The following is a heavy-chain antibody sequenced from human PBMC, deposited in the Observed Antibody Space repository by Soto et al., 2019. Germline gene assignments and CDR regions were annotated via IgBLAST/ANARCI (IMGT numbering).Heavy chain of an antibody. CDR3: AKDHTSSPGLFDP. V-gene: IGHV4-31*02. Sequence: WTWIRQHPGKGLEWIGYIYYTGTTYYSPSLKSRITISVDTSKNQFSLKLSSVTAADTAVYYCAKDHTSSPGLFDPWGQGTLVTVSS. D-gene: IGHD6-6*01. CDR2: IYYTGTT. J-gene: IGHJ5*02.